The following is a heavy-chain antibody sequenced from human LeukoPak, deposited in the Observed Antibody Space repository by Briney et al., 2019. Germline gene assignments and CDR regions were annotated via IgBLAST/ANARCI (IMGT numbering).Heavy chain of an antibody. CDR2: ISFSGTNN. CDR1: GFTFDNYA. Sequence: GGSLRLSCAASGFTFDNYAMHWVRQAPGKGLEWVASISFSGTNNYYADSVTGRFTISRDNSKNTLYLQMNSLRAEDTAVYYCAKDQYGGNPQYYFDYWGQGTLVTVSS. CDR3: AKDQYGGNPQYYFDY. V-gene: IGHV3-30-3*01. D-gene: IGHD4-23*01. J-gene: IGHJ4*02.